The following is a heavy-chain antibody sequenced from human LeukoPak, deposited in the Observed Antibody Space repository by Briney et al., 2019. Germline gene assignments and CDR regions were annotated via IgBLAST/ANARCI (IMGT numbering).Heavy chain of an antibody. CDR3: ARGYYDSNDSNRSNWFDP. J-gene: IGHJ5*02. CDR2: LNTDGSST. Sequence: TGGSLRLSCAASGFTFSSHWMHWVPQAPGKGLVWVSRLNTDGSSTVYADSVKGRFTISRDNAKNTLYLQMNSLRAEDTAVYYCARGYYDSNDSNRSNWFDPWGQGTLVTVSS. V-gene: IGHV3-74*01. CDR1: GFTFSSHW. D-gene: IGHD3-22*01.